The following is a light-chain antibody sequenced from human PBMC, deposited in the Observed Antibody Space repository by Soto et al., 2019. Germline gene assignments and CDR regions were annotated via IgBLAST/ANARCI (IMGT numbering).Light chain of an antibody. Sequence: ESVMTQSPATLSLSPGERATLSCRTSQSVDNYLVWYQQKPGQAPRLLIHDVSKRATGIPDRFSGSGPGTDFTLTISSLEPEDFVVYYCQQRSNWPPIFTFGPGTRWIS. CDR1: QSVDNY. CDR2: DVS. CDR3: QQRSNWPPIFT. V-gene: IGKV3-11*01. J-gene: IGKJ3*01.